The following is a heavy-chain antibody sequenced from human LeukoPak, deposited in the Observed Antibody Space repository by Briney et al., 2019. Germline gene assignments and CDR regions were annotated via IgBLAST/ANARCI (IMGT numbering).Heavy chain of an antibody. CDR1: GYSFTSYW. V-gene: IGHV5-51*01. J-gene: IGHJ5*02. D-gene: IGHD2-2*01. Sequence: GESLKISCKSSGYSFTSYWIGWVRQMPGKGLEWMGIIYPGDSDTRYSPSFQGHVTISADKSISTAYLQWSSLKASDTAMYYSARHMDCSSTSCYEGFWFDPWGQGTLVTVSS. CDR2: IYPGDSDT. CDR3: ARHMDCSSTSCYEGFWFDP.